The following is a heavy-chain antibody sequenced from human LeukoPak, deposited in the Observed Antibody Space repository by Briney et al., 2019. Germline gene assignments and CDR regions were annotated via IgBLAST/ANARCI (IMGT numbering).Heavy chain of an antibody. CDR2: IYYSGST. Sequence: SETLSLTCTVSGGSISSSSYYWGWIRQPPGKGLEWIGSIYYSGSTYYNPSLKSRVTISVDTSKNQFSLKLSSVTAADTAVYYCASSTSGDSSGHYAFDIWGQGTLVTVSS. V-gene: IGHV4-39*07. J-gene: IGHJ3*02. CDR3: ASSTSGDSSGHYAFDI. CDR1: GGSISSSSYY. D-gene: IGHD3-22*01.